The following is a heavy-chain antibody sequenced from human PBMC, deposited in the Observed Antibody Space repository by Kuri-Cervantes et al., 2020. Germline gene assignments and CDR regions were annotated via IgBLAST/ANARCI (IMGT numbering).Heavy chain of an antibody. CDR3: AKGNTGTVGASAFDY. V-gene: IGHV3-23*01. J-gene: IGHJ4*02. CDR2: ISGGGGSS. CDR1: GFTFSNYA. Sequence: GESLKISCAASGFTFSNYAMSWVRQAPGKGLEWVSSISGGGGSSYYAVSVKGRCTISRDNSKNTLYLQMNSLRAEDTAEYYWAKGNTGTVGASAFDYWGQGTLVTVSS. D-gene: IGHD1-26*01.